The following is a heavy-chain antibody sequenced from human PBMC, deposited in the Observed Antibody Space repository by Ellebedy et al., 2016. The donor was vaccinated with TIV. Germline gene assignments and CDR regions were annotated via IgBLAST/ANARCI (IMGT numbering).Heavy chain of an antibody. Sequence: MPSETLSLTCTVSGASINSYWNWIRQPPGRGLEYMGYVYYSGKTNYSPSLKDRVTISLDTSKSQFSLNLNSVTAADTAVYYCARKSLSNWSFDLWGRGTLVTVSS. CDR1: GASINSY. CDR3: ARKSLSNWSFDL. J-gene: IGHJ2*01. CDR2: VYYSGKT. V-gene: IGHV4-59*01.